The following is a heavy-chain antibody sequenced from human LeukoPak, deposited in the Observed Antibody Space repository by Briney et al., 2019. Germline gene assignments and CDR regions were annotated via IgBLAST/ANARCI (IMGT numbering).Heavy chain of an antibody. Sequence: GGSLRLSCAASGFTFSSYWMSWVRQAPGKGLEWVANIKQDGSEKYYVDSVKGRFTISRDNAKNSLYLQMNSLRAEDTAVFYCARAFYSSSWYHKEDFFDYWGQGTLVTVSS. CDR2: IKQDGSEK. CDR1: GFTFSSYW. CDR3: ARAFYSSSWYHKEDFFDY. J-gene: IGHJ4*02. D-gene: IGHD6-13*01. V-gene: IGHV3-7*03.